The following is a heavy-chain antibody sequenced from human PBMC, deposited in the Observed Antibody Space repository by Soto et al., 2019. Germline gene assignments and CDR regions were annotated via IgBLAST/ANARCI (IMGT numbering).Heavy chain of an antibody. CDR2: IYYSGST. Sequence: SETLSLTCTVSGGSISSSSYYWGWIRQPPGKGLEWIGSIYYSGSTYYNPSLKSRVTISVDTSKNQFSLKLSSVTAADTAVYYCARLGTTMVRGVIVTPWDYWGQGTLVTVSS. J-gene: IGHJ4*02. CDR3: ARLGTTMVRGVIVTPWDY. V-gene: IGHV4-39*01. D-gene: IGHD3-10*01. CDR1: GGSISSSSYY.